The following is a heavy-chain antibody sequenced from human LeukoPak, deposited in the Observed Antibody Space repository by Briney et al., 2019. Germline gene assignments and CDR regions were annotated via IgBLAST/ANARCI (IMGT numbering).Heavy chain of an antibody. CDR3: AKGQYSGSSVLGH. D-gene: IGHD6-6*01. Sequence: PGGSLRLSCAASGFTFNNYGMHWVRQAPRKGLEWVAVITNDGSDAYYADSVKGRFTISRDNSKNTMFLQMNSLRAEDAAVYYCAKGQYSGSSVLGHWGQGTLVTVSS. CDR2: ITNDGSDA. CDR1: GFTFNNYG. V-gene: IGHV3-30*18. J-gene: IGHJ5*02.